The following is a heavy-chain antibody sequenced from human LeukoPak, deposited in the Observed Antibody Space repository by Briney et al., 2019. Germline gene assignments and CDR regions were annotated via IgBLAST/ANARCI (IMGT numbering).Heavy chain of an antibody. CDR1: GFTLSSYS. CDR3: ARDSGVSFDY. D-gene: IGHD5/OR15-5a*01. J-gene: IGHJ4*02. V-gene: IGHV3-21*01. CDR2: ISSSSSYI. Sequence: GGSLRLSWAASGFTLSSYSVNWVRQAPGKGLEWVSSISSSSSYIYYADSVKGRFTISSENAENALYLQMNSLRAEDTAVYYCARDSGVSFDYWGQGTLVTVSS.